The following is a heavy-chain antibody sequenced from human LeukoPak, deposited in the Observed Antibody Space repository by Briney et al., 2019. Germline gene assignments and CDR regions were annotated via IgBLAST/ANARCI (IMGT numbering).Heavy chain of an antibody. CDR2: IYSSGST. D-gene: IGHD1-1*01. CDR1: GVSMTGYY. CDR3: ATRPADGSWNGVFDF. Sequence: SETLSLTCSVSGVSMTGYYWSWIRQAPGKAPEWIGYIYSSGSTNYNPSLNSRVTMSLDASKNQFSLKLTFVTAADTAVYYCATRPADGSWNGVFDFWSRGTLVTVSS. J-gene: IGHJ4*01. V-gene: IGHV4-59*01.